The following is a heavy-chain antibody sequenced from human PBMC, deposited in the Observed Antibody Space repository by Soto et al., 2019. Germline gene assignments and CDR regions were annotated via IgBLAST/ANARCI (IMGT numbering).Heavy chain of an antibody. D-gene: IGHD6-13*01. Sequence: QLQLQESGPGLVKPSETLSLTCTVSGGSISSSSYYWGWIRQPPGKGLEWIGSIYYSGSTYYNPSLKSRVTISVDTSKNQFSLKLSSVTAADTAVYYCARHPSPSSSWVYYYYMDVWGKGTTVTVSS. CDR3: ARHPSPSSSWVYYYYMDV. CDR1: GGSISSSSYY. CDR2: IYYSGST. V-gene: IGHV4-39*01. J-gene: IGHJ6*03.